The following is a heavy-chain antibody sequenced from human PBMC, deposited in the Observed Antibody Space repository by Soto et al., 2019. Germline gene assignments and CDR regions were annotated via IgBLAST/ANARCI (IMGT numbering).Heavy chain of an antibody. D-gene: IGHD2-2*01. J-gene: IGHJ4*02. CDR1: GFTFSSYA. CDR3: AKMPGWYHIFDY. Sequence: GGSLRLSCAASGFTFSSYAMSWVRQAPGKGLEWVSAISGSGGSTYYADSVKGRFTISRDNSKNTLYLQMNSLRTEDTAVYYCAKMPGWYHIFDYWGQGTLVTVSS. CDR2: ISGSGGST. V-gene: IGHV3-23*01.